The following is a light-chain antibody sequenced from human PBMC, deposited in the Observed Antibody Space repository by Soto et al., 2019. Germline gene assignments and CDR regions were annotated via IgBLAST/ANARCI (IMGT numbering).Light chain of an antibody. J-gene: IGKJ1*01. CDR2: ASS. CDR1: QNIRDS. Sequence: DIKMSQSPSSLSASVGDRVTITCRASQNIRDSLNWYQQKPGKAPKFLIYASSSLQSGVPSRFSGSGSGTEFTLTISSLQPDDFATYYCQQYNSYPWTFGQGTKV. V-gene: IGKV1-16*01. CDR3: QQYNSYPWT.